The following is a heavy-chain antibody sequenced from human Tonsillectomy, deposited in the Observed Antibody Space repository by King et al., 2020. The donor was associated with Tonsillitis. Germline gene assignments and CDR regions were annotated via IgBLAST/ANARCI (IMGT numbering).Heavy chain of an antibody. CDR2: MNPNSGNT. V-gene: IGHV1-8*02. CDR1: GHIFTSYD. CDR3: ARIGFDYYGSGSYFGY. J-gene: IGHJ4*02. D-gene: IGHD3-10*01. Sequence: QLVQSGAEVKKPGASVKVSCKASGHIFTSYDINWVRQATGQGLEWMGWMNPNSGNTGYAQKFQGRVTMTRKTSISTHYMELSSLRSEDTAVYYFARIGFDYYGSGSYFGYWGQGTLVTVSS.